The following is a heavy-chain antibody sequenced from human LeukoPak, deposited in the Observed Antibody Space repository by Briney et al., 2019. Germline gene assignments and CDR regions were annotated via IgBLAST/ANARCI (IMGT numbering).Heavy chain of an antibody. V-gene: IGHV3-23*01. CDR3: ARHDYGDPHAFDI. D-gene: IGHD4-17*01. CDR1: GFTFSSYA. CDR2: ISGSGGST. J-gene: IGHJ3*02. Sequence: GGSLRLSCAASGFTFSSYAMSWVRQAPGKGLEWVSAISGSGGSTYYADSVKGRFTISRVNSKNTLYLQMNSLRAEDTAVYYCARHDYGDPHAFDIWGQGTMVTVSS.